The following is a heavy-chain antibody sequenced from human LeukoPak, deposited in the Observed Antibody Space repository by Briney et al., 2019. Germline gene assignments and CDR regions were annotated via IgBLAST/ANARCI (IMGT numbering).Heavy chain of an antibody. Sequence: ASVKVSCKASGYTFTSYYMHWVRQAPGQVLEWMGIINPSGGSTSYAQKFQGRVTMTTDTSTSTAYMELRSLRSDGTAVYYCARDETVAGKSVWGQGTLVTVSS. D-gene: IGHD6-19*01. CDR1: GYTFTSYY. CDR2: INPSGGST. CDR3: ARDETVAGKSV. V-gene: IGHV1-46*01. J-gene: IGHJ4*02.